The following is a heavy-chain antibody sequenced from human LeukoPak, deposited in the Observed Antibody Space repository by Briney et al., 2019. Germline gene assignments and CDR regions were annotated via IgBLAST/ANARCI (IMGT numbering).Heavy chain of an antibody. CDR3: ARGTYSYGSNGPTFDY. CDR2: ISYDGSNK. V-gene: IGHV3-30*03. Sequence: GRSLRLSCAASGFTFSSYVMHWVRQAPGKGLEWVAVISYDGSNKYYADSVKGRFTISRDNSKNTLYLQMNSLRAEDTAVYYCARGTYSYGSNGPTFDYWGQGTLVTVSS. D-gene: IGHD5-18*01. J-gene: IGHJ4*02. CDR1: GFTFSSYV.